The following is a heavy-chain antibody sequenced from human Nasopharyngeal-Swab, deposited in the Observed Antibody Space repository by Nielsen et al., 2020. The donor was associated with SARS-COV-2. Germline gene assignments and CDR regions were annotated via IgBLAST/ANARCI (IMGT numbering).Heavy chain of an antibody. V-gene: IGHV3-21*01. Sequence: VRQAPGKGLVWVSSISSSSSYIYYADSVKGRFTISRDNAKNSLYLQMNSLRAEDTAVYYCARDHPHTAIDYWGQGTLVTVSS. CDR2: ISSSSSYI. D-gene: IGHD5-18*01. J-gene: IGHJ4*02. CDR3: ARDHPHTAIDY.